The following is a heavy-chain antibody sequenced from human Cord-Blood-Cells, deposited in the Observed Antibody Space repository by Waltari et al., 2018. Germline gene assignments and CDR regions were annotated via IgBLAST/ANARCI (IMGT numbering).Heavy chain of an antibody. CDR1: GYTFTSYG. Sequence: QVQLVQSGAEVKKPGASVKVSCKASGYTFTSYGISWVRQAPGQGLEWMGWISAYNGNTNYAQKIQGRVTMTTDTSTSTAYMELRSLRSDDTAVYYCARRRADYYDSSGYYYFDYWGQGTLVTVSS. CDR2: ISAYNGNT. CDR3: ARRRADYYDSSGYYYFDY. D-gene: IGHD3-22*01. J-gene: IGHJ4*02. V-gene: IGHV1-18*01.